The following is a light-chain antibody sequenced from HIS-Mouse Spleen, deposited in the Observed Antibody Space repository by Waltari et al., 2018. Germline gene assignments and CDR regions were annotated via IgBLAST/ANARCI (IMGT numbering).Light chain of an antibody. Sequence: SYVLTQPPSVSVAPGQTARITCGGNNIGSKSVHWYQQKPGQAPVLVVYDDSDRPSGVPGGLSGSKSGNTASLTISGLQAEDEADYYCCSYAGSYTVVFGGGTKLTVL. CDR3: CSYAGSYTVV. V-gene: IGLV3-21*02. J-gene: IGLJ2*01. CDR1: NIGSKS. CDR2: DDS.